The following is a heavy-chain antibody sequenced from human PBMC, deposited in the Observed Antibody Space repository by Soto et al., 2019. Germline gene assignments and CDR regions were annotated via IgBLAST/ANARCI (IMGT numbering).Heavy chain of an antibody. J-gene: IGHJ6*02. D-gene: IGHD5-18*01. V-gene: IGHV1-18*01. CDR2: ISAYNGHT. CDR3: ARDPSRYSYGRYYYYGMDV. Sequence: QIQLVQSGAEVKKPGASVKVSCKTSGYTFSNYGISWVRQAPGQGLEWMGWISAYNGHTNYAQKLQDRVTTTTDTSTRTAYMKLRSLRSDDTAVYYCARDPSRYSYGRYYYYGMDVWGQGTTVTVSS. CDR1: GYTFSNYG.